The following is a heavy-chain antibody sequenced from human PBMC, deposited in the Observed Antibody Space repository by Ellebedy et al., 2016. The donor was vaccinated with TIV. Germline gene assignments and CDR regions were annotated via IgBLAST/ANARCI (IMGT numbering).Heavy chain of an antibody. CDR3: ARGRSFN. J-gene: IGHJ4*02. CDR1: GFTFSSNW. D-gene: IGHD3-10*01. CDR2: IKQDGSEK. V-gene: IGHV3-7*03. Sequence: GDSLKISCAASGFTFSSNWMSWVRQTPGKGLEWVAYIKQDGSEKYYVDSVKGRFTISRDNAKNSLYLQMNSLRAEDTAVYYCARGRSFNWGQGTLVTVSS.